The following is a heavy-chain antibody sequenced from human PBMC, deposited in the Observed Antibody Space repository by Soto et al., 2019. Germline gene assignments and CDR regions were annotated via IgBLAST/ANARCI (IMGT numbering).Heavy chain of an antibody. CDR2: LSGSGGTP. CDR1: GFTFSSYA. J-gene: IGHJ4*02. CDR3: AKKAAIRNAEELDY. Sequence: EVQLLESGGGLVQPGGSLRLSCAASGFTFSSYAMSWVRQAPGEGLEWVSTLSGSGGTPYYADSVRGRFSISRDNSKNTLYLQMNSLRAEDTAVYYCAKKAAIRNAEELDYWGQGTLVTVSA. V-gene: IGHV3-23*01. D-gene: IGHD6-13*01.